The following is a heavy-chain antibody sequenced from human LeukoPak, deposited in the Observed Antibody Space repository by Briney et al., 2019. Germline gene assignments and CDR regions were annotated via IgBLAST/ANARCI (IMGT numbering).Heavy chain of an antibody. Sequence: ASVKVSCTASGYTFTSYGISWVRQAPGQGLEWMGWISAYNGNTNYAQKLQGRVTMTTDTSTSTAYMELRSLRSDDTAVYYCARDRGLIAAADTDYWGQGTLATVSS. J-gene: IGHJ4*02. CDR3: ARDRGLIAAADTDY. CDR2: ISAYNGNT. CDR1: GYTFTSYG. V-gene: IGHV1-18*01. D-gene: IGHD6-13*01.